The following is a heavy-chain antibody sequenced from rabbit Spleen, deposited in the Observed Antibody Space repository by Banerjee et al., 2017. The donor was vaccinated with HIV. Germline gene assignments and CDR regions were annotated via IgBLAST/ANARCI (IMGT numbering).Heavy chain of an antibody. Sequence: QSLEESGGDLVKPGASLTLTCTASGFSFSSRYYLCWVRQAPGKGLEWIGYIDPVFGSRYYASWVNGRFTISSNNAQNTLSLQLNSLTDADTATYFCVRDSGWYYFNLWGPGTLVTVS. CDR1: GFSFSSRYY. V-gene: IGHV1S40*01. CDR3: VRDSGWYYFNL. D-gene: IGHD4-1*01. J-gene: IGHJ4*01. CDR2: IDPVFGSR.